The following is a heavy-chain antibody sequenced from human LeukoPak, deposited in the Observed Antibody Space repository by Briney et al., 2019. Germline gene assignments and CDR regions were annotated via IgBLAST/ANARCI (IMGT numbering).Heavy chain of an antibody. CDR2: IYSGGST. J-gene: IGHJ6*02. D-gene: IGHD6-13*01. Sequence: GGSLRLSCAASGFTVSSNYMSWVRQAPGKGLEWVSVIYSGGSTYYADSVKGRFTISRDNSKNTPYLQMNSLRAEDTAVYYCARDRGYSSSWYEVGVDYYGMDVWGQGTTVTVSS. CDR1: GFTVSSNY. V-gene: IGHV3-53*01. CDR3: ARDRGYSSSWYEVGVDYYGMDV.